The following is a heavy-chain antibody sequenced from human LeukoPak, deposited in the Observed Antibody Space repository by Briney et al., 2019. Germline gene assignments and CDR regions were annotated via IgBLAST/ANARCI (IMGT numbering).Heavy chain of an antibody. CDR1: GYSFTSYW. D-gene: IGHD4-17*01. Sequence: GESLKISCKGSGYSFTSYWIGWVRQMPGKGLEWMGIIYPGDSDTRYSPSFQGQVTISADKSISTAYLQWSSLKASDTAMYYCARTMTTVTTFGTGGLDPWGQGTLVTVSS. CDR2: IYPGDSDT. J-gene: IGHJ5*02. CDR3: ARTMTTVTTFGTGGLDP. V-gene: IGHV5-51*01.